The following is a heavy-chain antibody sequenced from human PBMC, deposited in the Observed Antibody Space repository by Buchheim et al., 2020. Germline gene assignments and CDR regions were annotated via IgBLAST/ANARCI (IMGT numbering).Heavy chain of an antibody. CDR3: AREGGS. CDR1: GFTFSGYA. CDR2: ISYDGSNK. Sequence: QVQLVESGGGVVQPGRSLRLSCAASGFTFSGYAMHWVRQAPGKGLEWVAVISYDGSNKYYADSVKGRFPISRDNSKNTRYLQMNSLRAEDTAVYYCAREGGSWGQGTL. V-gene: IGHV3-30-3*01. J-gene: IGHJ4*02. D-gene: IGHD3-16*01.